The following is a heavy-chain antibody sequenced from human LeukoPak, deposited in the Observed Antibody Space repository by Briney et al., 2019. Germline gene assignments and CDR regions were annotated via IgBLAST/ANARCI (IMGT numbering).Heavy chain of an antibody. V-gene: IGHV4-39*01. CDR1: GGSITSTSYY. J-gene: IGHJ4*02. D-gene: IGHD3-9*01. Sequence: TSETLSLTCAVSGGSITSTSYYWGWIRQPPGKGLEWIGGFYFSGSTYYNPSLKSRVTISVDTSKNQFSLKMGSVTAADTSVYYCARHSRTYYDILTGPYGGNFDYWGQRILVTVSS. CDR3: ARHSRTYYDILTGPYGGNFDY. CDR2: FYFSGST.